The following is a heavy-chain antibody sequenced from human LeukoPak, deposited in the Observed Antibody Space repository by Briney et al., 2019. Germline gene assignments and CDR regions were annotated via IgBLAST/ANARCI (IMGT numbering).Heavy chain of an antibody. CDR1: GFTFISYL. Sequence: DGSLTQTFLGTGFTFISYLCYRLRQAPGKGLVWVSHINSDGSSTTYADSVKGRFTISRDNAKNTLYLQMNSLRAEDTTVYYCGRGKVGLITSCYLYLWRRGTLVTVSS. CDR3: GRGKVGLITSCYLYL. J-gene: IGHJ2*01. V-gene: IGHV3-74*03. D-gene: IGHD2-2*01. CDR2: INSDGSST.